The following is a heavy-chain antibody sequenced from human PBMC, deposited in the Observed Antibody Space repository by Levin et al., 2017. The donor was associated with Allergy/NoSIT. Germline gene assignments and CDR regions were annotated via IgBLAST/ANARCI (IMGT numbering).Heavy chain of an antibody. CDR2: ISSSSSTI. J-gene: IGHJ6*02. CDR3: ARDFVVPTPRRDDGIDV. CDR1: GFTFSSYS. D-gene: IGHD2-21*01. V-gene: IGHV3-48*02. Sequence: GGSLRLSCVASGFTFSSYSMNWVRQAPGKGLEWVSYISSSSSTIYYADSVKGRFTISRDNAKNSLYLQMNSLGDDDTAVYYCARDFVVPTPRRDDGIDVCGQGTTVTVCS.